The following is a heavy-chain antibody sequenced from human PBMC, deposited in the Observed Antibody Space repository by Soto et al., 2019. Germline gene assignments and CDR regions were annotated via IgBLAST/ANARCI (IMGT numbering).Heavy chain of an antibody. D-gene: IGHD3-3*01. CDR3: ALLWSGYYKPKD. V-gene: IGHV1-69*13. CDR1: GGTFSSYA. J-gene: IGHJ4*02. CDR2: IIPIFGTA. Sequence: SMKVSCKASGGTFSSYAISWVRQAPGQGLEWMGGIIPIFGTANYAQKFQGRVTITADESTSTAYMELSSLRSEDTAVYYCALLWSGYYKPKDWGQGTLVTVSS.